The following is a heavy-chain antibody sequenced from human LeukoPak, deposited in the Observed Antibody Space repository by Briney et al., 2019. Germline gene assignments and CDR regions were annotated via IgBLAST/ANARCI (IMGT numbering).Heavy chain of an antibody. Sequence: SETLSLTCTVSGGSISSDYWSWIRQPPGKGLEWIGYIYYSGSTNYNPSLKSRVTISVDTSKNQFSLKLSSVTAAETAVYYCARHCGGDCYSKHFDYWGQGTLVTVSS. CDR3: ARHCGGDCYSKHFDY. CDR1: GGSISSDY. V-gene: IGHV4-59*01. CDR2: IYYSGST. D-gene: IGHD2-21*02. J-gene: IGHJ4*02.